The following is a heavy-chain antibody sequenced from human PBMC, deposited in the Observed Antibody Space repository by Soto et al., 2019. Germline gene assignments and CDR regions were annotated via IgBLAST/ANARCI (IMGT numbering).Heavy chain of an antibody. J-gene: IGHJ3*02. CDR2: INPSGGST. Sequence: QVQLVQSGAEVKKPGASVKVSCKASGYSFTSYYMHWVRQAPGQGLEWMGIINPSGGSTSYAQKFQGRVTMTWDTSTSTVYMELSSLRSEDTAVYCCARDFPTRATPSGAFDIWGQGTMVTVSS. V-gene: IGHV1-46*01. CDR3: ARDFPTRATPSGAFDI. CDR1: GYSFTSYY.